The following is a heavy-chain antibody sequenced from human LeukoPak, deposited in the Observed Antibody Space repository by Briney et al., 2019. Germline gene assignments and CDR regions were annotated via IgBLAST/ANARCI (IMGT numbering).Heavy chain of an antibody. CDR3: AKGKRGNYDY. D-gene: IGHD1-26*01. J-gene: IGHJ4*02. CDR1: GFTFSTYA. Sequence: GGSLRLSCAASGFTFSTYAMTWVRQAPGKGLEWVSSITDRGGDTYFAGSVKGRFTLSRDNSKNMLYLQMNSLRAEDTAVYYCAKGKRGNYDYWGQGALVTVSS. V-gene: IGHV3-23*01. CDR2: ITDRGGDT.